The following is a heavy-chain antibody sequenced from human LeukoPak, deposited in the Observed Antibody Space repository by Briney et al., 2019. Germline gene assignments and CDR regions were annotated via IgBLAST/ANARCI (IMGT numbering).Heavy chain of an antibody. Sequence: GGSLRLSCAPSGFTFSSYWMSWVRQAPGKGLEGEANIKQDGSEKYYVDSVKGRFTISRDNAKNSLYLQMNSLRAEDTAVYYCAKGGGDVYNYMGSNAFDIWGQGTMVTVSS. V-gene: IGHV3-7*01. CDR1: GFTFSSYW. D-gene: IGHD5-24*01. CDR2: IKQDGSEK. CDR3: AKGGGDVYNYMGSNAFDI. J-gene: IGHJ3*02.